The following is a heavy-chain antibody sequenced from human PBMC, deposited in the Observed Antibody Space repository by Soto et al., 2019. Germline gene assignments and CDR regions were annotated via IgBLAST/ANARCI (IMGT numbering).Heavy chain of an antibody. CDR3: AKDRVDIVAPDY. CDR1: GFTFSSYG. J-gene: IGHJ4*02. CDR2: ISYDGSNK. D-gene: IGHD5-12*01. Sequence: GGSLRLSCAASGFTFSSYGMHWVRQAPGKGLEWVAVISYDGSNKYYADSVKGRFTISRDNSKNTLYLQMNSLRAEDTAVYYCAKDRVDIVAPDYWGQGTLVTVSS. V-gene: IGHV3-30*18.